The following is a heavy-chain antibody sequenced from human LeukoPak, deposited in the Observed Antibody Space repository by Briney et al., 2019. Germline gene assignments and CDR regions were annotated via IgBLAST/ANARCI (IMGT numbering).Heavy chain of an antibody. CDR2: ISYDGSNK. V-gene: IGHV3-30*04. Sequence: GRSLRLSCAASGFTFSSYAMHWVRQAPGKGLEWVAVISYDGSNKYYADSVKGRFTISRDNSKNTLHLQMNSLRAEDTAVYYCARDEALAYCGGDCQTVGYYGMDVWGKGTTVTVSS. CDR1: GFTFSSYA. CDR3: ARDEALAYCGGDCQTVGYYGMDV. D-gene: IGHD2-21*02. J-gene: IGHJ6*04.